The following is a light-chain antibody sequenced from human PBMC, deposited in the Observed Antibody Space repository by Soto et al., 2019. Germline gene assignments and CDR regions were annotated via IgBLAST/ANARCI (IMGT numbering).Light chain of an antibody. CDR2: DAS. J-gene: IGKJ5*01. Sequence: IVLTQCACALSLSPGERVTLSCRASQGLXSYLGWYQQKPGQAPRTLISDASNRATAIPARFIGSGSGTDFALTLSSLEPENFVGYDCHQRSNSPPRTFGQGTRLEIK. V-gene: IGKV3-11*01. CDR3: HQRSNSPPRT. CDR1: QGLXSY.